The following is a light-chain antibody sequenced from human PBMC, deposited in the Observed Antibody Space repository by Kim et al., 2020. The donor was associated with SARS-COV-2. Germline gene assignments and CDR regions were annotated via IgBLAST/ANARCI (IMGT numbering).Light chain of an antibody. CDR2: GAS. J-gene: IGKJ1*01. Sequence: DILLTQSPATLSVSPGDRATLSCTASQSVSSDLAWYQHKPGQAPRLLISGASVRATGIPARFSGGGSGTDFTLTISSLQSEDFAVYYCQQYNKWPRTFGQGTKVDIK. V-gene: IGKV3-15*01. CDR3: QQYNKWPRT. CDR1: QSVSSD.